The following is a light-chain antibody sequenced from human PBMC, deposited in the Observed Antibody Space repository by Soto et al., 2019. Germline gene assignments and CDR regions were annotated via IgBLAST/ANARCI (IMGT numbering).Light chain of an antibody. V-gene: IGKV1-5*03. J-gene: IGKJ1*01. Sequence: DIQMTQSPSTLSASVGDRVTITCRASQSISSWLAWYQQKPGKAPKLLIYKASSLESGVPSRFSGSGSGTEFPLTISSLQPDDFATYYCQQYNSSPWTFGQGTKVEI. CDR3: QQYNSSPWT. CDR2: KAS. CDR1: QSISSW.